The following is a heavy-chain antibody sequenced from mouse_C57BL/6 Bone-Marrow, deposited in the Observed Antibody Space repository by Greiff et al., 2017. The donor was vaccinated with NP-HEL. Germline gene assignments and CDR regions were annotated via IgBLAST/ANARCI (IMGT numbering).Heavy chain of an antibody. D-gene: IGHD1-1*01. CDR1: GYSFTGYY. J-gene: IGHJ3*01. V-gene: IGHV1-42*01. CDR2: INPSTGGT. Sequence: VQLQQSGPELVKPGASVKISCKASGYSFTGYYMNWVKQSPEKSLEWIGEINPSTGGTTYNQKFKAKATLTVDKSSSTAYMQLKSLTSEDSAVYYCARWDYYGSSDWFAYWGQGTLVTVSA. CDR3: ARWDYYGSSDWFAY.